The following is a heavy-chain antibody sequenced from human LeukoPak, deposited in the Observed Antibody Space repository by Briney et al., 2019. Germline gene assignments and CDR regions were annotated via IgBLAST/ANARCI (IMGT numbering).Heavy chain of an antibody. V-gene: IGHV3-21*01. CDR2: ISSSGSYI. CDR1: GFTFSSYS. Sequence: GGSLRLSCAASGFTFSSYSMNWVRQAPGKGLEWVSSISSSGSYIYYADSVKGRFTISRDNAKNSLYLQMNSLRAEDTAVYYCARGPVAGISRFDPWGQGTLVTVSS. D-gene: IGHD6-19*01. CDR3: ARGPVAGISRFDP. J-gene: IGHJ5*02.